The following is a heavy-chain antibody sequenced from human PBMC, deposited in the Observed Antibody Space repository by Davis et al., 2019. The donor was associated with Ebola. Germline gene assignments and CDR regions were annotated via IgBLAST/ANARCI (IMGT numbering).Heavy chain of an antibody. Sequence: GEPLKISCAASGFTVSSNYMSWVRQAPGKGLEWVSVIYSGGSTHYADSVKGRFTISRHNSKNTLYLHMNSLKVEDTAVYYCATSNGDYWYFDLWGRGTLVTVSS. V-gene: IGHV3-53*04. CDR2: IYSGGST. D-gene: IGHD4-17*01. CDR3: ATSNGDYWYFDL. J-gene: IGHJ2*01. CDR1: GFTVSSNY.